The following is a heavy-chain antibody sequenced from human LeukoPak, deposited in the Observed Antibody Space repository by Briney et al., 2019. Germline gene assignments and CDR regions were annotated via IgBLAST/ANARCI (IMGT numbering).Heavy chain of an antibody. J-gene: IGHJ4*02. V-gene: IGHV3-30*02. CDR1: GFTFSYCA. CDR2: IRYDGTNK. D-gene: IGHD5-18*01. Sequence: GGSLRLSCAASGFTFSYCAIHWVRQAPGKGLEWVAFIRYDGTNKNYADSVKGRFTIPRDNSKNTLYLQMNSLRAEDTAVYYCAKARTRGYSYGSFDYWGQGTLVTVSS. CDR3: AKARTRGYSYGSFDY.